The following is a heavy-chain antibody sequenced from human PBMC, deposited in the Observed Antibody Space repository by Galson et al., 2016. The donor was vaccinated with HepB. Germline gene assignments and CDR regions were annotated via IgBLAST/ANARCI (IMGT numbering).Heavy chain of an antibody. Sequence: SETLSLTCTVSGGSIKTFYWSWIRESPGKGLEWIGHVYHSGSTNYNPSLKSRLTMAVDTSKNQFSLRLTSVTAADTAVYYCASTTYYYDSSDYSAVYFQHWGRGTLVIVSS. CDR1: GGSIKTFY. J-gene: IGHJ1*01. CDR3: ASTTYYYDSSDYSAVYFQH. V-gene: IGHV4-59*01. D-gene: IGHD3-22*01. CDR2: VYHSGST.